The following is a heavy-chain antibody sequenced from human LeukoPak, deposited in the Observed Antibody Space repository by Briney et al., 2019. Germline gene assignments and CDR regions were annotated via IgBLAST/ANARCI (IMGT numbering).Heavy chain of an antibody. V-gene: IGHV4-31*11. CDR1: GDSISSGGHY. Sequence: PSETLSLTCAVSGDSISSGGHYWNWIRQRPGNGLEWIGYIFHTETTYYNPSLKSRVTISVDTSKSHFSLKLSSVTAADTAVYYCARSPGIWNESGRLEYWGQGALVTVSS. D-gene: IGHD1-1*01. J-gene: IGHJ4*02. CDR3: ARSPGIWNESGRLEY. CDR2: IFHTETT.